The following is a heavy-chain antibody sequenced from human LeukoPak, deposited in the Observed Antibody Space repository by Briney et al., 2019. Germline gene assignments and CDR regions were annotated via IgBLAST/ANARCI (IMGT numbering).Heavy chain of an antibody. CDR1: GGSISSYY. CDR3: ARSHLGSYDY. J-gene: IGHJ4*02. Sequence: KPSETLPLTCTVSGGSISSYYWSWIRQPPGKGLEWIGYIYYSGSTDYNPSLKSRVTISVDTSKNQFSLKLSSVTAADTAVYYCARSHLGSYDYWGQGTLVTVSS. V-gene: IGHV4-59*01. D-gene: IGHD1-26*01. CDR2: IYYSGST.